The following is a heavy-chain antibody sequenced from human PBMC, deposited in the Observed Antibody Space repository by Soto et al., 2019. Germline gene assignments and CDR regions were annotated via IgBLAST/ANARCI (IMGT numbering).Heavy chain of an antibody. CDR2: IYYSGST. Sequence: TSETLSLTCTVSGGSISSGDYYWSWIRQPPGKGLEWIGYIYYSGSTYYNPSLKSRVTISVDTSKNQFSLKLSSVTAADTAVYYCARVAVLVPAATQYYYYGMDVWGQGTTVTVSS. CDR3: ARVAVLVPAATQYYYYGMDV. V-gene: IGHV4-30-4*01. CDR1: GGSISSGDYY. D-gene: IGHD2-2*01. J-gene: IGHJ6*02.